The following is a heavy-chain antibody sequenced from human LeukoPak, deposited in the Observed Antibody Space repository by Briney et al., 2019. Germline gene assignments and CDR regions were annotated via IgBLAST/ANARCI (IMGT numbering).Heavy chain of an antibody. CDR1: GYTFTGYY. CDR3: ARGYSSTAYFDY. CDR2: INPNSGGT. Sequence: ASVKVSCKASGYTFTGYYMHWVRQAPGQGLEWMGRINPNSGGTNYAQTFQGRVTMTRDTSISTAYMELSRLRSDDTAVYYCARGYSSTAYFDYWGQGTLVTVSS. D-gene: IGHD6-19*01. V-gene: IGHV1-2*02. J-gene: IGHJ4*02.